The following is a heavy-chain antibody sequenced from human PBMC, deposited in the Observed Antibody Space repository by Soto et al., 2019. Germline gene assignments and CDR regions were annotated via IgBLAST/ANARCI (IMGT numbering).Heavy chain of an antibody. CDR2: ISSSSSTI. Sequence: EVQLVESGGGLVQPGGSLRLSCAASGFTFSSYSMNWVRQAPGKGLEWVSYISSSSSTIYYADSVKGRFTISRDNAKNSLSLHMNRMRAEDTAVYYCARDLNYGLFDYWGQGTLVTVSS. D-gene: IGHD4-17*01. V-gene: IGHV3-48*01. CDR3: ARDLNYGLFDY. CDR1: GFTFSSYS. J-gene: IGHJ4*02.